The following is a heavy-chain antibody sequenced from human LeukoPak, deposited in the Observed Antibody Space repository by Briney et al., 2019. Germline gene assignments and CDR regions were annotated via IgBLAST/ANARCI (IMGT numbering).Heavy chain of an antibody. J-gene: IGHJ5*02. CDR2: IYYGGSA. CDR3: ARQPNIVVVDNWFDP. V-gene: IGHV4-39*07. CDR1: GGSITSSGFY. Sequence: SETLSLTCTVSGGSITSSGFYWGWIRQPPGKGLEWIGNIYYGGSAYYNPSLKSRVTISVDTSKNQFSLKLSSVTAADTAVYYCARQPNIVVVDNWFDPWGQGTLVAVCS. D-gene: IGHD2-15*01.